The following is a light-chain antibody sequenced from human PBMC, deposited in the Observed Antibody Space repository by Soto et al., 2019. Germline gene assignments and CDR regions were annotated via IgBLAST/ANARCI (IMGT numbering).Light chain of an antibody. V-gene: IGKV1-12*01. Sequence: DVQMTQTPSSVSASVGDRVTITCRASERIGSWLAWYQQKPGKAPKLLIYRASNLQGEVPSSFSGSGSETDFALPISSQQPEDFATDHCQQTYSFPHTFGQGTEVVIK. CDR2: RAS. CDR3: QQTYSFPHT. J-gene: IGKJ2*01. CDR1: ERIGSW.